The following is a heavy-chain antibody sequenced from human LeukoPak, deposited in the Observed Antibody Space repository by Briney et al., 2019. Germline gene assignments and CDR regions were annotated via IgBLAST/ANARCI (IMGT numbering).Heavy chain of an antibody. CDR1: GFTFNTYW. Sequence: GGSLRLSCAASGFTFNTYWMHWVRQAPGKGLVWVSRINNDGSDMSYADSVKGRFTISRDNAKNTLYLQMNSLRVEDTAVYYCARVFHLIDHWGQGTLVTVSS. CDR2: INNDGSDM. V-gene: IGHV3-74*01. J-gene: IGHJ4*02. CDR3: ARVFHLIDH.